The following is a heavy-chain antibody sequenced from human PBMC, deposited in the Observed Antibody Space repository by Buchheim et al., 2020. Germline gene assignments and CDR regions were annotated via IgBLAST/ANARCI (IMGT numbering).Heavy chain of an antibody. Sequence: QVQLVESGGGVVQPGTSLRLSCAASGFTFRRYGMYWVRQAPGKGLEWVAFIRSDASKEYYADSVKGRFTISRDNSMNTLYLQMSSLRVEDTAIYYCAGDGAHWEPFDYWGQGTL. J-gene: IGHJ4*02. CDR3: AGDGAHWEPFDY. CDR2: IRSDASKE. D-gene: IGHD1-26*01. CDR1: GFTFRRYG. V-gene: IGHV3-33*01.